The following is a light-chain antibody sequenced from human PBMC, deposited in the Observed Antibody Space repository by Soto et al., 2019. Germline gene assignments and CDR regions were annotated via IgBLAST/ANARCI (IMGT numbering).Light chain of an antibody. CDR2: EVS. J-gene: IGLJ3*02. CDR3: SSFTSSYTVV. V-gene: IGLV2-14*01. CDR1: SSDVGGYNY. Sequence: QSALTQPASVSGSPGQSITISCTGTSSDVGGYNYVSWYQQRPGKAPKLMISEVSNRPSGVSNRFSGSKSGNTASLTISGLQAEDEAVYYCSSFTSSYTVVFGGGTKLTVL.